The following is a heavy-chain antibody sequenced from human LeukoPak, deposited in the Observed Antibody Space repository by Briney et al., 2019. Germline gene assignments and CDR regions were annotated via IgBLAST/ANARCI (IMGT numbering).Heavy chain of an antibody. V-gene: IGHV4-59*01. D-gene: IGHD3-22*01. Sequence: PSETLSLTCTVSGGSMTTYYWSWIRQPPGKGLEWIGYYYRGSTSYNPSLKSRVTISVDTSKNQFSLKLSSVTAADTAVYYCASASRHEYYYDSRGYYPDYWGQGTLVTVSS. CDR1: GGSMTTYY. CDR3: ASASRHEYYYDSRGYYPDY. CDR2: YYRGST. J-gene: IGHJ4*02.